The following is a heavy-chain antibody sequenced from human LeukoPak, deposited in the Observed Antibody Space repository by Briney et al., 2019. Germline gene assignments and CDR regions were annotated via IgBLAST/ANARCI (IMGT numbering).Heavy chain of an antibody. D-gene: IGHD6-19*01. V-gene: IGHV3-15*01. Sequence: PGGSLRLSCAASGFTFSNAWMSWVRQAPGKGLEWVGRIKSKTDGGTTDYAAPVKGRFTISRDDSKNTLYLQMNSLKTEDTAVYYCTTGLAVAGTPTRLGYYYYMDVWGKGTTVTVXS. J-gene: IGHJ6*03. CDR1: GFTFSNAW. CDR2: IKSKTDGGTT. CDR3: TTGLAVAGTPTRLGYYYYMDV.